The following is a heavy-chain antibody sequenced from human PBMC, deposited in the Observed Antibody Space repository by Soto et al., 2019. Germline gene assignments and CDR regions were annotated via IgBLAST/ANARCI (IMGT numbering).Heavy chain of an antibody. CDR1: GFTFSSYG. D-gene: IGHD6-19*01. Sequence: QVQLVESGGGVVQPGRSLRLSCAASGFTFSSYGMHWVRQAPGKGLEWVAVIWYDGSNKYYADSVKGRFTISRDNSKNTLYLQMNSRRAEDTAVYYCARESVAAFDYWGQGTLVTVSS. CDR3: ARESVAAFDY. V-gene: IGHV3-33*01. J-gene: IGHJ4*02. CDR2: IWYDGSNK.